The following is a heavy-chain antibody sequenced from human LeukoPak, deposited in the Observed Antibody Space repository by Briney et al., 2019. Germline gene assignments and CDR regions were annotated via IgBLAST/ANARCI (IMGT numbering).Heavy chain of an antibody. D-gene: IGHD3-3*01. J-gene: IGHJ6*03. Sequence: QPGGSLRLSCAASGFTFSSYAMSWVRQAPGKGLEWVSAISGSGGSTYYADSVKGRFTISRDNSKNTLYLQMNSLRAEDTAVYYCAKVAYHDLWSGYYYYYYYYMDVWGKGTTVTVSS. CDR3: AKVAYHDLWSGYYYYYYYYMDV. CDR1: GFTFSSYA. V-gene: IGHV3-23*01. CDR2: ISGSGGST.